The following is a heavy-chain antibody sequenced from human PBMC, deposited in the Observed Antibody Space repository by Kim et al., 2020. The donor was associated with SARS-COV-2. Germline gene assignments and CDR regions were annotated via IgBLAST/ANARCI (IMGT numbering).Heavy chain of an antibody. CDR3: ARGYSYAQFWSRYYFDY. J-gene: IGHJ4*02. CDR1: GGSISSSNW. Sequence: SETLSLTCAVSGGSISSSNWWSWVRQPPGKGLEWIGEIYHSGSTNYNPSLKSRVTISVDKSKNQFSLKLSSVTAADTAVYYCARGYSYAQFWSRYYFDYWGQGTLVTVSS. D-gene: IGHD5-18*01. CDR2: IYHSGST. V-gene: IGHV4-4*02.